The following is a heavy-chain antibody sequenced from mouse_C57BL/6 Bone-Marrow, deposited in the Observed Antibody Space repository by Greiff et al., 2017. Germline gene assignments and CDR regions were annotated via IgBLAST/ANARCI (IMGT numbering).Heavy chain of an antibody. V-gene: IGHV5-12*01. CDR2: ISNGGGST. D-gene: IGHD1-1*01. CDR3: ARQVYYGSFWYCDV. Sequence: EVQLQESGGGLVQPGGSLKLSCAASGFTFSDYYMYWVRQTPEKRLEWVAYISNGGGSTYYPDTVKGRFTISRDNAKNTLYLQMSRLKSEDTAMYYCARQVYYGSFWYCDVWGTGTTVTVSS. J-gene: IGHJ1*03. CDR1: GFTFSDYY.